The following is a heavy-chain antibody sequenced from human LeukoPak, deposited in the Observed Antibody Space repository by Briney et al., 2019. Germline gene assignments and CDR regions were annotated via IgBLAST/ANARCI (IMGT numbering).Heavy chain of an antibody. CDR3: ARVQRIAAAGIFDY. CDR2: ISSSSSYI. D-gene: IGHD6-13*01. J-gene: IGHJ4*02. CDR1: GFTFSSYS. Sequence: PGGSLRLSCASSGFTFSSYSMNWVRQAPGKGLEWVSSISSSSSYIYYADSVKGRFTISRDNAKNSLYLQMNSLRAEDTAVYYCARVQRIAAAGIFDYWGQGTLVTVSS. V-gene: IGHV3-21*01.